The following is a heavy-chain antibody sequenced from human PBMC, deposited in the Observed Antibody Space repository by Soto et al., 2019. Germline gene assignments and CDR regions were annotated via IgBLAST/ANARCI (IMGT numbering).Heavy chain of an antibody. CDR1: GFTFGDYA. CDR3: TTIYYDSSGLRFDY. J-gene: IGHJ4*02. CDR2: IRSKAYGGTT. Sequence: PVGSLRLSCTASGFTFGDYAMSWFRQAPGKGLEWVGFIRSKAYGGTTEYAASVKGRFTISRDDSKSIVYLQMNSLKTEDTAVYYCTTIYYDSSGLRFDYWGQGTLVT. V-gene: IGHV3-49*03. D-gene: IGHD3-22*01.